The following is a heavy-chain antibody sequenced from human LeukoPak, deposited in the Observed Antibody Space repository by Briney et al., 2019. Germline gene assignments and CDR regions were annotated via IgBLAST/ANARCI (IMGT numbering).Heavy chain of an antibody. D-gene: IGHD3-22*01. CDR1: GYTFTSYG. CDR3: AIDSSGMKYFDY. CDR2: ISAHNGNT. Sequence: ASVKVSCKASGYTFTSYGISWLRQAPGQELEWMGWISAHNGNTNYVQKLQGRVSMTTDTSTSTAYMELRSLRSDDTAVYYCAIDSSGMKYFDYWGQGTLVTVSS. V-gene: IGHV1-18*01. J-gene: IGHJ4*02.